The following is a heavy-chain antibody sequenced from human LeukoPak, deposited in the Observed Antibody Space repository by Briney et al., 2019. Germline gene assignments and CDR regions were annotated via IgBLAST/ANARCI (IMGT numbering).Heavy chain of an antibody. D-gene: IGHD2-21*01. V-gene: IGHV4-31*03. CDR1: GGSISSDTYY. CDR3: ARAPILAVPDPRGPLDS. J-gene: IGHJ4*02. Sequence: SETLSLTCTVSGGSISSDTYYWSWIRQHPGKGLEWIGHISYSGSTYYNPSLKSRLTISVDTSKNQFSLNLPSVTAADTAVYYCARAPILAVPDPRGPLDSWGQGSLVTVSS. CDR2: ISYSGST.